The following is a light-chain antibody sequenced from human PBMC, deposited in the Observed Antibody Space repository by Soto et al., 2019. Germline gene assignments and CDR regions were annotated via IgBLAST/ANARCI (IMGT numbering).Light chain of an antibody. CDR1: QSIAFY. V-gene: IGKV1-5*03. J-gene: IGKJ1*01. CDR3: QQSNNYPWT. Sequence: DIQMTQSPSTLSTNVGDRVTITCRASQSIAFYLAWYQQKPGKAPKLLIYEASNLESGVPSRFSGSGFGTDFPLTIDSLQPDDFATYYCQQSNNYPWTFGQGTKVEIK. CDR2: EAS.